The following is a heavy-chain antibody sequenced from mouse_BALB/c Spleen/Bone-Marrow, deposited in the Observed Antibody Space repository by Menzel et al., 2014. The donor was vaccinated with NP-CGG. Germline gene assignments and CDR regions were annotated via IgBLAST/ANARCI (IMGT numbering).Heavy chain of an antibody. V-gene: IGHV10-1*02. D-gene: IGHD2-1*01. CDR3: VXGXGNLDX. CDR1: GFTFKTYA. Sequence: EVKLVESGGGLVQPKGSLKLSCAASGFTFKTYAMNWVRQAPGKGLEWVAHIRSKSNNYATYYADSVKDRFTISRDDSQSMLYLQMNNLKTEVTAIXSXVXGXGNLDXXGQXTTLTVSS. CDR2: IRSKSNNYAT. J-gene: IGHJ2*01.